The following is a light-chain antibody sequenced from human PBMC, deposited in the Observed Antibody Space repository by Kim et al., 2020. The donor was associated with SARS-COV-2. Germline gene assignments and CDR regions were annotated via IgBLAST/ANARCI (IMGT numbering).Light chain of an antibody. J-gene: IGKJ2*01. V-gene: IGKV1-39*01. CDR2: AAS. CDR1: HNIGTY. CDR3: QQSHSTPLHT. Sequence: DFQMTQSPSSLSASVGDSVTITCRANHNIGTYLNWYQHKAGKAPQLLIYAASSLRSGVPSRFSGSGSGTDFTLTNSSLQPDDFAAYYCQQSHSTPLHTFGQGAKLE.